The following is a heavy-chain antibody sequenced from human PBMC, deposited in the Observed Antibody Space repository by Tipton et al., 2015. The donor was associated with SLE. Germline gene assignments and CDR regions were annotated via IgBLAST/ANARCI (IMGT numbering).Heavy chain of an antibody. J-gene: IGHJ4*02. V-gene: IGHV3-30*02. CDR1: GFTYSGYA. Sequence: SLRLSCEASGFTYSGYAMHWVRQAPGKGLEWVAFIRAAGSNKDYADSVKGRFTISRDNSKNTLYLQMNRLRVEDTAVYYCAGGTGAYFDHWGQGTLVTVSS. CDR3: AGGTGAYFDH. D-gene: IGHD3-16*01. CDR2: IRAAGSNK.